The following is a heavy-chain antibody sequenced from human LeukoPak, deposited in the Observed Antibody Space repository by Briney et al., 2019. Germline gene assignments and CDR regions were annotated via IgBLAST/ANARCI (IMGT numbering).Heavy chain of an antibody. J-gene: IGHJ4*02. CDR1: GFIFSSFA. V-gene: IGHV3-64*01. Sequence: PGGSLRLSCAASGFIFSSFAMHWVRQAPGKGLEYVSAISSNGGSTYYATSVKGRFTISRDNSKNTLYLQMNSLRPEDTAVYYCAKDSKRWKTYYYEAGSYYFDYWGQGTRVTVSS. CDR2: ISSNGGST. D-gene: IGHD3-10*01. CDR3: AKDSKRWKTYYYEAGSYYFDY.